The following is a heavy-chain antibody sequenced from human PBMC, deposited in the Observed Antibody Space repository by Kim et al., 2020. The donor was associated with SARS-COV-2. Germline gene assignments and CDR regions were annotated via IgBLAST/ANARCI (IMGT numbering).Heavy chain of an antibody. CDR2: NK. D-gene: IGHD2-21*01. Sequence: NKYYADSVKGRFTISRDNSKNTLYLQMNSLRAEDTAVYYCARDSSYSLDYWGQGTLVTVSS. V-gene: IGHV3-30*01. J-gene: IGHJ4*02. CDR3: ARDSSYSLDY.